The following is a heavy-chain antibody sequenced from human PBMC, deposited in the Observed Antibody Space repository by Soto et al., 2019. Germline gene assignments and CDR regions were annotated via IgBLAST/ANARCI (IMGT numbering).Heavy chain of an antibody. J-gene: IGHJ4*02. CDR1: GGSISSYY. D-gene: IGHD6-6*01. CDR3: ASGVDSSPWEY. CDR2: IYYSGST. Sequence: PSETLSLTCTVSGGSISSYYWSWIRQPPGKGLEWIGYIYYSGSTNYNPSLKSRVTISVDTSKNQFSLKLSSVTAADTAVYCCASGVDSSPWEYWGQGTLVTVSS. V-gene: IGHV4-59*01.